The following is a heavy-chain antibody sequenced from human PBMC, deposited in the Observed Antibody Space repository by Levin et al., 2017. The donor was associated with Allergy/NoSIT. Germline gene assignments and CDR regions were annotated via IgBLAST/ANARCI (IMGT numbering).Heavy chain of an antibody. J-gene: IGHJ4*02. D-gene: IGHD3-22*01. CDR1: GFTFSSYW. CDR2: INTDGSST. CDR3: ARETDRSGYYVDY. Sequence: RGESLKISCAASGFTFSSYWMHWVRQAPGKGLVWVSRINTDGSSTSYADSVKGRFSISRDNAKNTLYLQMNSLRAEDTAVYYCARETDRSGYYVDYWGQGTLVTVSS. V-gene: IGHV3-74*01.